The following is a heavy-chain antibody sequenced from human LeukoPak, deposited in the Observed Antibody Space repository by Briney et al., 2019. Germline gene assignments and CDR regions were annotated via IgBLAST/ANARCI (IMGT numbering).Heavy chain of an antibody. Sequence: SETLSFTCTVSGASISSTSYYWGWIRQPPGKGLEWVGSIYYSGSTYYNPSLRSRVTISVDTSKNQFSLMLSSVTAADTAVYYCARRRIAAAGTDYWGQGTLVTVSS. J-gene: IGHJ4*02. D-gene: IGHD6-13*01. V-gene: IGHV4-39*01. CDR1: GASISSTSYY. CDR2: IYYSGST. CDR3: ARRRIAAAGTDY.